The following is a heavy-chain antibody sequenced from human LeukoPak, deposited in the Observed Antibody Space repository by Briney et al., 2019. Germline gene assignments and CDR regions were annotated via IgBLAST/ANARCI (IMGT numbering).Heavy chain of an antibody. J-gene: IGHJ4*02. Sequence: GGSLRLSCAASGFTVSSNYMCWVRQAPGKGLEWVSSIDISGGSTYYADSVQGRFTISRDNSKNTLYLQMNSLRAEDTALYYCANEVRPNDYWGQGTLVTVSS. CDR2: IDISGGST. D-gene: IGHD1-1*01. V-gene: IGHV3-23*01. CDR1: GFTVSSNY. CDR3: ANEVRPNDY.